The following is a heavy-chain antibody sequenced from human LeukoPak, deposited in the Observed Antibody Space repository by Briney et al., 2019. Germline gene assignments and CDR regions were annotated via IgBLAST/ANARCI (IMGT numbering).Heavy chain of an antibody. J-gene: IGHJ4*02. D-gene: IGHD2-21*01. CDR2: ISYTGTT. CDR1: GGSINGYS. Sequence: PSETLSLTCSVSGGSINGYSWTWIRQPPGMRLEWVGHISYTGTTNYNPSLTTRVAISVDTSKNQFSLKLTSVTAADTGMYFCARLGGNWNSPRRAYWRQGTLVTVSS. V-gene: IGHV4-59*08. CDR3: ARLGGNWNSPRRAY.